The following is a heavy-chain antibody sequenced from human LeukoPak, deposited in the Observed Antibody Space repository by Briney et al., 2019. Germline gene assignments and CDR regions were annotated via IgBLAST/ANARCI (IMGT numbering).Heavy chain of an antibody. V-gene: IGHV3-7*01. Sequence: PGGSLRLSCTASGFTFDDYAMSWVRQAPGKGLEWVANIKQDGSEKYYVDSVKGRFTISRDNAKNSLYLQMNSLRAEDTAVYYCARGHHSVNYYDSSGYPFDYWGQGTLVTVSS. D-gene: IGHD3-22*01. CDR1: GFTFDDYA. CDR3: ARGHHSVNYYDSSGYPFDY. J-gene: IGHJ4*02. CDR2: IKQDGSEK.